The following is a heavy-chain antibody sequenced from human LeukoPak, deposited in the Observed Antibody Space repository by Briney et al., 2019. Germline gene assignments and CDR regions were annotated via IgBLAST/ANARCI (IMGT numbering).Heavy chain of an antibody. CDR3: ARDLLYCSSTSCHNNWFDP. CDR2: IYYSGST. CDR1: GGSISSGDYY. J-gene: IGHJ5*02. V-gene: IGHV4-30-4*08. Sequence: SQTLSLTCTVSGGSISSGDYYWSWNRQPPGKGLEWIGDIYYSGSTYYNPSLKSRVTISVDTSKNQFSLKLSSVTAADTAVYYCARDLLYCSSTSCHNNWFDPWGQGTLVTVSS. D-gene: IGHD2-2*01.